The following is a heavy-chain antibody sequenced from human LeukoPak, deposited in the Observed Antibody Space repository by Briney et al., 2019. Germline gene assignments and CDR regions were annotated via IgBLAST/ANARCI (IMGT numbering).Heavy chain of an antibody. D-gene: IGHD2-2*02. V-gene: IGHV3-23*01. CDR2: ISGSGGST. Sequence: GGSLRLSCAASGFTFSSYAVSWVRQAPGKGLEWVSAISGSGGSTYYADSVKGRFTISRDNSKNTLYRQMNSLRDEDTAVYYCARDRPNCSSTSCYRYYFMDVWGKGTTVTVSS. CDR1: GFTFSSYA. J-gene: IGHJ6*03. CDR3: ARDRPNCSSTSCYRYYFMDV.